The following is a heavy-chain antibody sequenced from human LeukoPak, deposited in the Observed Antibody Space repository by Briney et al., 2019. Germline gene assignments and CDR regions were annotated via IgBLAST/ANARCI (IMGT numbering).Heavy chain of an antibody. Sequence: ASVKVSCKASGYTFTSYDMHWVRQAPGQGLEWVGMINPSGGSTSYAQNFQGRVTTTRDTTTSTVYMELSSLRSEDTAVYYCARGVYDSEYWGQGTLVTASS. CDR3: ARGVYDSEY. J-gene: IGHJ4*02. CDR2: INPSGGST. CDR1: GYTFTSYD. D-gene: IGHD5/OR15-5a*01. V-gene: IGHV1-46*01.